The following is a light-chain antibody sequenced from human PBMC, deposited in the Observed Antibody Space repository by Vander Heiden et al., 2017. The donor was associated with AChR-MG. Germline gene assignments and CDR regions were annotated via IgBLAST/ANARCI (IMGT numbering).Light chain of an antibody. CDR3: QQGYSIPIT. J-gene: IGKJ5*01. V-gene: IGKV1-39*01. Sequence: DIQMTQSPSSLSASVGDRVTITCRASESISSYLNWYQQKPGKAPKLLIYAASSLQSWVPSRFSGSGSGTDFTLTISSLQLEDFATYYCQQGYSIPITFGQGTRLEIK. CDR1: ESISSY. CDR2: AAS.